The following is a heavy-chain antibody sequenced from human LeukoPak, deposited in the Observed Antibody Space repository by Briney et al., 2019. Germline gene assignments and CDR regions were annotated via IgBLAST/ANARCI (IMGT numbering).Heavy chain of an antibody. V-gene: IGHV3-74*01. CDR2: INSDGRSA. J-gene: IGHJ4*02. CDR1: GFTFSSYW. CDR3: VRDVWGDRDGFFEY. D-gene: IGHD3-16*01. Sequence: GGSLRLSCAASGFTFSSYWMHWVRQAPGKGLVWVSRINSDGRSASYGDSVTGRFTMSRDNAKNTVYLQMNSLRAEDTAVYYCVRDVWGDRDGFFEYWGQGSLVTVSS.